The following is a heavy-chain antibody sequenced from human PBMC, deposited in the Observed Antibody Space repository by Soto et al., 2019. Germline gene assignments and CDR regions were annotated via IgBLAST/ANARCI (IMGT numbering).Heavy chain of an antibody. CDR2: ISYDGSNK. J-gene: IGHJ4*02. D-gene: IGHD6-19*01. CDR3: ARDSISSGLDY. CDR1: GFSCSSYA. Sequence: GGSLRRSCAASGFSCSSYAMHSVRQAPGKGLEWVAVISYDGSNKYYADSVKGRFTISRDNSKNTLYLQMNSLRAEDTAVYYCARDSISSGLDYWGQGTLVTVSS. V-gene: IGHV3-30-3*01.